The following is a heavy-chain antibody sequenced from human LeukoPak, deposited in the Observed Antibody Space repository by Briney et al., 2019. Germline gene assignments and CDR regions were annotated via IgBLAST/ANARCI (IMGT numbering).Heavy chain of an antibody. CDR3: VRECEGPLSIGFDY. Sequence: ASVKVSFKSSGFTFTDRYIHWVREGHGPGLERMGYIGPHSTFTSSPQEFQGSVTMTRDASMSTAYMELTRLTSHDTVVYYGVRECEGPLSIGFDYRGQGTLVTVSS. CDR1: GFTFTDRY. CDR2: IGPHSTFT. J-gene: IGHJ4*02. V-gene: IGHV1-2*02. D-gene: IGHD2/OR15-2a*01.